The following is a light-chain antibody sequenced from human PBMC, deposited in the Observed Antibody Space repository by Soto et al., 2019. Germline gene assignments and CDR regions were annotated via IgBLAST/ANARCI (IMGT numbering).Light chain of an antibody. Sequence: EIVMTQSPSTLSASPGERATLSCRASQSINGNLAWYQQKPGQAPRLLMFRTSTRATGFPARFSAGGSGTDFNLTISSLQSEDFAIYHCQQYNNWPRATFGGGTKVDIK. CDR3: QQYNNWPRAT. CDR2: RTS. V-gene: IGKV3-15*01. J-gene: IGKJ4*01. CDR1: QSINGN.